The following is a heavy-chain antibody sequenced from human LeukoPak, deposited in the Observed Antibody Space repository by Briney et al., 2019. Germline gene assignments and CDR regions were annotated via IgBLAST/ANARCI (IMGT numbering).Heavy chain of an antibody. CDR2: IIPIFGTA. V-gene: IGHV1-69*05. J-gene: IGHJ4*02. D-gene: IGHD3-22*01. CDR1: GYTFTSYG. CDR3: ARGSYYDSSGSL. Sequence: SVKVSCKASGYTFTSYGISWVRQAPGQGLEWMGRIIPIFGTANYAQKFQGRVTITTDESTSTAYMELSSLRSEDTAVYYCARGSYYDSSGSLWGQGTLVTVSS.